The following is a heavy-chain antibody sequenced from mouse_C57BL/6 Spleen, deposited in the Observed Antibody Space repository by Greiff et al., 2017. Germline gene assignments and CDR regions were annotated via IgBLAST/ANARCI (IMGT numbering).Heavy chain of an antibody. CDR1: GYTFTTYP. CDR2: FHPYNDDT. J-gene: IGHJ4*01. CDR3: ARSNYYGSLYYAMDY. D-gene: IGHD1-1*01. Sequence: VQLQESGAELVKPGASVKMSCKASGYTFTTYPIEWMKQNHGKSLEWIGNFHPYNDDTKYNEKFKGKATLTVEKSSSTVYLELSRLTSDDSAVYYCARSNYYGSLYYAMDYWGQGTSVTVSS. V-gene: IGHV1-47*01.